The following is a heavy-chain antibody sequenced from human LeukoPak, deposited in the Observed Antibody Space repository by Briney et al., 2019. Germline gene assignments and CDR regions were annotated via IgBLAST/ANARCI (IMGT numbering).Heavy chain of an antibody. CDR2: INPNSGVT. V-gene: IGHV1-2*02. CDR1: GYTFTDYY. D-gene: IGHD3-16*01. Sequence: ASVKVSFKASGYTFTDYYMHWVRQAPGQGLELMGWINPNSGVTNYAQNFQGRVTMTRDTAISTAYMELTWLSSDDTAVYYCARERSNGGLRLDFWGQGTLVTVSS. J-gene: IGHJ4*02. CDR3: ARERSNGGLRLDF.